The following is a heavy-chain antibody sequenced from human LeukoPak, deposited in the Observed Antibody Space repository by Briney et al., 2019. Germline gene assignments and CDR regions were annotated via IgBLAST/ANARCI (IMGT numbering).Heavy chain of an antibody. D-gene: IGHD3-22*01. CDR1: GFTVSSNY. CDR2: IYSGGST. J-gene: IGHJ4*02. V-gene: IGHV3-66*01. CDR3: ARDSDSSGYLDY. Sequence: GGSLRLSCAASGFTVSSNYMGWVRQAPGKGLEWVSVIYSGGSTYYADSVKGRFTISRDNSKNTLYLQMNSLRAEDTAVYYCARDSDSSGYLDYWGQGTLVTVSS.